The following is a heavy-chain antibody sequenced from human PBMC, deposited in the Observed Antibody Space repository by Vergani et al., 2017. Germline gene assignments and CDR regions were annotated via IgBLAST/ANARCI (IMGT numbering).Heavy chain of an antibody. J-gene: IGHJ4*02. CDR3: ARGQYQVPPFDY. Sequence: QAPGKGLEWVSSISSSSSYIYYADSVKGRFTISRDNAKNSLYLQMNSLRAEDTAVYYCARGQYQVPPFDYWGQGTLVTVSS. D-gene: IGHD2-2*01. CDR2: ISSSSSYI. V-gene: IGHV3-21*01.